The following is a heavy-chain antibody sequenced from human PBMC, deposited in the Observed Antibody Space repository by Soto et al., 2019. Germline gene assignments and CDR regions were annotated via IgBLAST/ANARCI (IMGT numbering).Heavy chain of an antibody. V-gene: IGHV1-2*04. CDR3: ARELEGVVPAAMPPSTFYYYGMDA. J-gene: IGHJ6*02. Sequence: ASVKVSCKASGYTFSNSGISWVRQAPGQGLEWMGWINPNSGGTNYAQKFQGWVTMTRDTSISTAYMELSRLRSDDTAVYYCARELEGVVPAAMPPSTFYYYGMDAWGQGTTVTVSS. CDR2: INPNSGGT. CDR1: GYTFSNSG. D-gene: IGHD2-2*01.